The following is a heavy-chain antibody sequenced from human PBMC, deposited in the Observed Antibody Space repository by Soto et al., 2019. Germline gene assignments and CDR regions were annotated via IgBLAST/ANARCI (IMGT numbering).Heavy chain of an antibody. CDR2: INSDGSST. CDR1: GFTFSSYW. V-gene: IGHV3-74*01. CDR3: TRLDVDIVATIPARGDY. Sequence: GGSLRLSCSASGFTFSSYWMHWVRQAPGKGLVWVSRINSDGSSTSYAASVKGRFTISRDKAKNTLYLQMNSLRAEDTAVYYCTRLDVDIVATIPARGDYWGQGTMVTVSS. J-gene: IGHJ4*02. D-gene: IGHD5-12*01.